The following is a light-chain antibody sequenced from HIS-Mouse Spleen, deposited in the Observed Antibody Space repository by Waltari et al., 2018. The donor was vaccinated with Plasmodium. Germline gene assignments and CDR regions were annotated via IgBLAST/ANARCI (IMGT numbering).Light chain of an antibody. CDR3: QSADSSGTYV. CDR1: ALPQHY. V-gene: IGLV3-25*03. J-gene: IGLJ1*01. CDR2: KDS. Sequence: SYELTQPPSVSVSPGQTARITCSGDALPQHYLYWYQQKPGQAPVLVLYKDSERPSGIPERFSGSSSGTTVTLTISGVQAEDEADYYCQSADSSGTYVFGTGTKVTVL.